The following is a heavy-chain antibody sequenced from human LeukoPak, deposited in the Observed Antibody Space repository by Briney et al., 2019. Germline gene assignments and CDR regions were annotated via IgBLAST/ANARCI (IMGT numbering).Heavy chain of an antibody. CDR3: ARRGRSGYNYGALDY. D-gene: IGHD5-18*01. V-gene: IGHV4-39*01. Sequence: SETLSLTCTVSGASISSSTNYWGWIRQSPGKGLEWIGNIYYSGSNYYNPSIKSRVTISVDTSKNQFSLKLSSVTAADTAVYYCARRGRSGYNYGALDYWGQGTLVTVSS. J-gene: IGHJ4*02. CDR1: GASISSSTNY. CDR2: IYYSGSN.